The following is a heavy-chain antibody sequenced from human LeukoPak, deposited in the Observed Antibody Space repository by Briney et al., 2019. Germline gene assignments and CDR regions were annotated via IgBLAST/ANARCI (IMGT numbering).Heavy chain of an antibody. V-gene: IGHV3-23*01. CDR2: ISGSGGST. CDR1: GFTFSSYA. Sequence: PGGSLRLSCAASGFTFSSYAMSWVRQAPGKGVEWVSAISGSGGSTYYADSVKGRFTISRDNSKNTLYLQMNSLRAEDTAVYYCAKDPYYYDSSDFDYWGQGTLVTVSS. D-gene: IGHD3-22*01. CDR3: AKDPYYYDSSDFDY. J-gene: IGHJ4*02.